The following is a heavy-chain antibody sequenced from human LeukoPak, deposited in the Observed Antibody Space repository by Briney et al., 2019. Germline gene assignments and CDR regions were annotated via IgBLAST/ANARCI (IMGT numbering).Heavy chain of an antibody. J-gene: IGHJ6*03. CDR1: GFTFSSYA. CDR3: AKSVRHIVPLPRNYYYSVDV. V-gene: IGHV3-23*01. D-gene: IGHD5-12*01. Sequence: VGSLRLSSAASGFTFSSYAMSSVRQAPGKRLEWVSAISGSGGSTYYADSVKGRFTISRDNSKNTLYLQMNRLRGEDTAVYYCAKSVRHIVPLPRNYYYSVDVWGKGTTVTVSS. CDR2: ISGSGGST.